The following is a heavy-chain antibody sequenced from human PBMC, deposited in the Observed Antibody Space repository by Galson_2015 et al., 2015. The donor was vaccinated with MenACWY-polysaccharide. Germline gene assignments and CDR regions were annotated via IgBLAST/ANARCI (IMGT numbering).Heavy chain of an antibody. J-gene: IGHJ4*02. CDR1: GYTFTNYD. Sequence: SVKVSCKASGYTFTNYDINWVRQATGQRLEWMGWMNPNSGNTGYAQKFQGRVTMTSNSAMTTAYMELRSLRSEDTAVYYCARIIARKYTFADSWGQGTLVTVSS. V-gene: IGHV1-8*01. CDR2: MNPNSGNT. D-gene: IGHD2-21*01. CDR3: ARIIARKYTFADS.